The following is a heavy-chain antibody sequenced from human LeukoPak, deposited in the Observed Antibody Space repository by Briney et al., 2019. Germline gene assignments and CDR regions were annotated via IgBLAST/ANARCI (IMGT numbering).Heavy chain of an antibody. J-gene: IGHJ6*03. Sequence: GGSLRLSCAVSGFTFNTYWMSWVRQAPGKGLEWVANIKEDGSEKHYGDSVRGRFTISRDNAKNSLYLRMNSLRAGDTALYFCARDTYDSSGYHFYYMDVWGKGTTVTVSS. V-gene: IGHV3-7*01. CDR3: ARDTYDSSGYHFYYMDV. D-gene: IGHD3-22*01. CDR1: GFTFNTYW. CDR2: IKEDGSEK.